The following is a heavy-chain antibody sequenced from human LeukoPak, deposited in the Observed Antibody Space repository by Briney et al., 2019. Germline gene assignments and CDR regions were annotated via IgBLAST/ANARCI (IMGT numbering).Heavy chain of an antibody. CDR2: IYYSGST. J-gene: IGHJ4*02. V-gene: IGHV4-39*01. CDR3: ARQTGSGLFSLP. CDR1: GGSISSSSYY. D-gene: IGHD3-10*01. Sequence: PSETLSLTCTVSGGSISSSSYYWGWIRQPPGKGLEWIGSIYYSGSTYYNPSLKSRVTISVDTSKNQYSLKLSSVTAADTAVYYCARQTGSGLFSLPGGEGTLVTVSS.